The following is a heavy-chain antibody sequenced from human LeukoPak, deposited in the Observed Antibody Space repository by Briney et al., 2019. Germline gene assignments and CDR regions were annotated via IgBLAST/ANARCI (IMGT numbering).Heavy chain of an antibody. J-gene: IGHJ4*02. CDR3: ARDWAGGYFDY. Sequence: SEALSLTCTVSGGSISSGDYYWSWIRQPPGKGLEWIGYIYYSGSTYYNPSLKSRVTISVDTSKNQFSLKLSSVTAADTAVYYCARDWAGGYFDYWGQGTLVTVSS. CDR1: GGSISSGDYY. V-gene: IGHV4-30-4*01. D-gene: IGHD3-16*01. CDR2: IYYSGST.